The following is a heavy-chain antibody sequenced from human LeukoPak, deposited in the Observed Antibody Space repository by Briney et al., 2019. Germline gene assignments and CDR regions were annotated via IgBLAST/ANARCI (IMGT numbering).Heavy chain of an antibody. CDR2: IKQDGSEK. CDR3: ARDPEWHDILTGYYGY. Sequence: PGGSLRLSCAASGFTFSSYWMSWGPQAPGKGLEWVANIKQDGSEKYYVDSVKGRFTISRDNAKNSLYLQMNSLRAEDTAVYYCARDPEWHDILTGYYGYWGQGTLVTVSS. D-gene: IGHD3-9*01. CDR1: GFTFSSYW. J-gene: IGHJ4*02. V-gene: IGHV3-7*01.